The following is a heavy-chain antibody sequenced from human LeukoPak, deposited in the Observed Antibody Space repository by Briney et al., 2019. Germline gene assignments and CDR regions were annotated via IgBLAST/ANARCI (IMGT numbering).Heavy chain of an antibody. D-gene: IGHD4-17*01. V-gene: IGHV4-59*08. CDR3: ARWGGVLYGDYYFDY. CDR2: IYYSGST. J-gene: IGHJ4*02. Sequence: SETLSLTCTVSGGSISSYYWSWIRQPPGKGLEWIGYIYYSGSTNYNPSLKSRVTISVDTSKNQFSLKLSSVTAADTAVYYCARWGGVLYGDYYFDYWGQGTLVTVSS. CDR1: GGSISSYY.